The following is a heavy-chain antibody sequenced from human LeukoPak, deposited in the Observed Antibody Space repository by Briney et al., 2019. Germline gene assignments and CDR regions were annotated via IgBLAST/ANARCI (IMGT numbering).Heavy chain of an antibody. CDR3: ARSGSGWYGDYYYYYGMDV. CDR2: IIPIFGTA. Sequence: APVKVSCKASGGTFSSYAISWVRQAPGQGLEWMGGIIPIFGTANYAQKFQGRVTITADESTSTAYMELSSLRSEDTAVYYCARSGSGWYGDYYYYYGMDVWGQGTTVTVSS. CDR1: GGTFSSYA. J-gene: IGHJ6*02. D-gene: IGHD6-19*01. V-gene: IGHV1-69*13.